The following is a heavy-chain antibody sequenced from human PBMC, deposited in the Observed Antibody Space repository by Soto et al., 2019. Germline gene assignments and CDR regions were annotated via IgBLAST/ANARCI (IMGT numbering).Heavy chain of an antibody. CDR3: ARVYYDFWSGYPDYYYYYGMDV. CDR1: GGTFSSYA. V-gene: IGHV1-69*13. D-gene: IGHD3-3*01. Sequence: ASVKVSCKASGGTFSSYAISWVRQAPGQGLEWMGGIIPIFGTANYAQKFQGRVTITADESTSTAYMELSSLRSEDTAVYYCARVYYDFWSGYPDYYYYYGMDVWGQGTTVTVSS. J-gene: IGHJ6*02. CDR2: IIPIFGTA.